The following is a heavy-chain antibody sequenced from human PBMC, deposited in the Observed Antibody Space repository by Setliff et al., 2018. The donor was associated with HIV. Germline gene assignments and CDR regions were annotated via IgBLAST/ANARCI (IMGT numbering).Heavy chain of an antibody. D-gene: IGHD3-10*01. Sequence: ASVKVSCKASGDTFTSYVISWVRQAPGQGLEWMGGIVLMSNTADYAPKFQGRVTITADKSTSTAYMELSSLRFDDTAVYYCAGPRGDEAFDIWGQGTMVTVSS. CDR2: IVLMSNTA. V-gene: IGHV1-69*06. CDR3: AGPRGDEAFDI. J-gene: IGHJ3*02. CDR1: GDTFTSYV.